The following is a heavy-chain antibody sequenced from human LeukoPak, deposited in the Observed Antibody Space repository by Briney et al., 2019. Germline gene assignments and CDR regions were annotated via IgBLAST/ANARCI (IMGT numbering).Heavy chain of an antibody. CDR3: ARAHCSGGSCYGWRYFDL. CDR2: IYHSGST. J-gene: IGHJ2*01. CDR1: GGSIGSGGYS. D-gene: IGHD2-15*01. Sequence: PSETLSLTCAVSGGSIGSGGYSWSWIRQPPGKGLEWIGYIYHSGSTYYNPSLKSRVTISVDRSKNQFSLKLSSVTAADTAVYYCARAHCSGGSCYGWRYFDLWGRGTLVTVSS. V-gene: IGHV4-30-2*01.